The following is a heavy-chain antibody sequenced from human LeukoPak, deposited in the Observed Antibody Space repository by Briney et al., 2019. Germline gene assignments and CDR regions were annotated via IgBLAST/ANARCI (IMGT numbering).Heavy chain of an antibody. J-gene: IGHJ4*02. CDR3: ARERVVAGERYYFDY. Sequence: GGSLRLSCAASGFTVSSNYMSWVRQAPGKGLECVSVIYSGGSTYYADSVKGRFTISRDNSKNTLYLQMNSLRAEDTAVYYCARERVVAGERYYFDYWGQGTLVTVSS. V-gene: IGHV3-66*01. CDR1: GFTVSSNY. D-gene: IGHD6-19*01. CDR2: IYSGGST.